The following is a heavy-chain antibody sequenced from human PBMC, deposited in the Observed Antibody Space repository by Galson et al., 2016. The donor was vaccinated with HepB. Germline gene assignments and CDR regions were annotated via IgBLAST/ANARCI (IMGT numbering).Heavy chain of an antibody. Sequence: SVKVSCKASGYAFTAYTVHWVRQAPGQRLEWMGWINTVSGNTKYSQNFQGRVTLTRDTSASTAYMELNSLRSEDTAVYYCARVRGGLQFLGYLFDYWGQGSLVTVSS. CDR1: GYAFTAYT. J-gene: IGHJ4*02. V-gene: IGHV1-3*04. CDR2: INTVSGNT. D-gene: IGHD3-3*01. CDR3: ARVRGGLQFLGYLFDY.